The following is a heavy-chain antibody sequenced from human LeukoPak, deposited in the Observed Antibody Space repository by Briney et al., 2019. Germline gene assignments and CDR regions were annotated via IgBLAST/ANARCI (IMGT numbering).Heavy chain of an antibody. Sequence: ASVKVSCKASGYTFTGYYMHWVRQAPGQGLEWMGWINPNSGGTNYAQKFRGRVTMTRDTSISTAYMELSRLRSDDTAVYYCARQPSYYDILTGYVDYYYGMDVWGQGTTVTVSS. CDR1: GYTFTGYY. CDR3: ARQPSYYDILTGYVDYYYGMDV. D-gene: IGHD3-9*01. CDR2: INPNSGGT. V-gene: IGHV1-2*02. J-gene: IGHJ6*02.